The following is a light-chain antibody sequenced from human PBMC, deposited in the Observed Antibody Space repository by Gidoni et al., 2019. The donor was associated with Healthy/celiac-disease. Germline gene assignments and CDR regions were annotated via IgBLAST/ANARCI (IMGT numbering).Light chain of an antibody. CDR2: RNN. J-gene: IGLJ2*01. Sequence: QSVLTQPPSASGTPGPGVTISCSGSSSNIGSHSVYWYQQLPGTAPKLLIYRNNQRPSGVPDRFSGSKSGTSASLAISGLRSEDEADYYCAAWDDSLSGPVFGGGTKLTVL. CDR3: AAWDDSLSGPV. V-gene: IGLV1-47*01. CDR1: SSNIGSHS.